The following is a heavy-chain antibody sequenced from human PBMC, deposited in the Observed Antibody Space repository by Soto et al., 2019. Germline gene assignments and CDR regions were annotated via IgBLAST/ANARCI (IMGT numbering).Heavy chain of an antibody. D-gene: IGHD2-15*01. CDR2: VHPYEGTT. J-gene: IGHJ4*02. V-gene: IGHV1-18*04. CDR3: AREYYSTTTWIDY. CDR1: GFTFTSYP. Sequence: QVQLVQSAPEVKRPGASVKVSCRTPGFTFTSYPFSWVQQAPGQGLEWLAWVHPYEGTTKVAHQFRDRIPLTTDTSAATVFMELTRLTSDDTAVYFCAREYYSTTTWIDYWGQGTLVAVSS.